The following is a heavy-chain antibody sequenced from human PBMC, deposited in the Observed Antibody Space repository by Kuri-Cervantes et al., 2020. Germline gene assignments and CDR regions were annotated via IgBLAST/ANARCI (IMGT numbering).Heavy chain of an antibody. V-gene: IGHV3-23*01. CDR2: ISSTGANT. J-gene: IGHJ1*01. D-gene: IGHD3-22*01. CDR1: GFTFSGHG. Sequence: GESLKISCATSGFTFSGHGMSWVRQAPGKGLEWVSTISSTGANTHYADSVKGRFTISRDNAKNSLYLQMNSLRAEDTALYYCAKAPHSYYYDSSGYYSEYFQHWGQGTLVTVSS. CDR3: AKAPHSYYYDSSGYYSEYFQH.